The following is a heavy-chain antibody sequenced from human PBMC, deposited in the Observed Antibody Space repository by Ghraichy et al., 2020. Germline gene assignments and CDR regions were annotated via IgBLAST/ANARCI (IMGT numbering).Heavy chain of an antibody. CDR2: IYTSGST. D-gene: IGHD3-3*01. Sequence: SETLSLTCTVSGGSISSYYWSWIRQPAGKGLEWIGRIYTSGSTNYNPSLKSRVTMSVDTSKNQFSLKLSSVTAADTAVYYCARDISPSITIFGVVPGWFDPWGQGTLVTVSS. CDR1: GGSISSYY. CDR3: ARDISPSITIFGVVPGWFDP. J-gene: IGHJ5*02. V-gene: IGHV4-4*07.